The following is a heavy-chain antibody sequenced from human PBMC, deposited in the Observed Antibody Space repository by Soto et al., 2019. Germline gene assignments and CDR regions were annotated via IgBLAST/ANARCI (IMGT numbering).Heavy chain of an antibody. CDR2: LWSDGSKK. J-gene: IGHJ6*02. V-gene: IGHV3-33*01. Sequence: HPGGSLRLSCVASAFIFRNYGFHWVRQAPGKGLEWVAVLWSDGSKKYYADSVNGRFTISRDNSKNTLYLEMNSLRVEDTAVYFCARDALGFCNSPSCHVYYGMDVWGQGTTVTVSS. CDR3: ARDALGFCNSPSCHVYYGMDV. D-gene: IGHD2-2*01. CDR1: AFIFRNYG.